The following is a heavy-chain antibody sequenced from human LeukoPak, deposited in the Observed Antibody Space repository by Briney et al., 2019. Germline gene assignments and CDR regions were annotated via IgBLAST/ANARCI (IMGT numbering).Heavy chain of an antibody. V-gene: IGHV4-34*01. D-gene: IGHD4-23*01. CDR2: INHSGST. Sequence: SETLSLTCAVFGGSFSGYYWSWIRQTPGKGLEWIGEINHSGSTSYNVSLKSRLTISVDTSKNQFSLKLNSVTAADTAVYYCVRAYPTTVVSPTFDYWGQGTLVTVSS. J-gene: IGHJ4*02. CDR1: GGSFSGYY. CDR3: VRAYPTTVVSPTFDY.